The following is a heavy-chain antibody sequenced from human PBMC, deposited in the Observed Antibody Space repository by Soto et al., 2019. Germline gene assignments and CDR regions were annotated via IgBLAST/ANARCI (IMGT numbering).Heavy chain of an antibody. CDR1: GGTFRTES. D-gene: IGHD2-15*01. CDR3: ARGPAYGGTSDAFDV. V-gene: IGHV1-69*13. Sequence: QVHLVQSGAEVKKPGSSVKVSCKYSGGTFRTESINWVRQAPGQGLEWMGGILPFFGTADYAPRLQGRVTITADGATTTAYMELSSLTSPDTAVYFCARGPAYGGTSDAFDVWGQGTMVTVSS. J-gene: IGHJ3*01. CDR2: ILPFFGTA.